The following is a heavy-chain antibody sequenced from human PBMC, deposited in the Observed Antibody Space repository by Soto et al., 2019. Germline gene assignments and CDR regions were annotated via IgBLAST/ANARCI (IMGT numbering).Heavy chain of an antibody. V-gene: IGHV1-69*13. CDR2: IIPIFGTA. CDR3: ARGGCSGGSCYPWDYYGMDV. D-gene: IGHD2-15*01. Sequence: ASVKVSCKASGGTFSSYAISWVRQAPGQGLEWMGGIIPIFGTANYAQKFQGRVTITADESTSTAYMELSSLRSEDTAVYYCARGGCSGGSCYPWDYYGMDVWGQGTTVTVSS. CDR1: GGTFSSYA. J-gene: IGHJ6*02.